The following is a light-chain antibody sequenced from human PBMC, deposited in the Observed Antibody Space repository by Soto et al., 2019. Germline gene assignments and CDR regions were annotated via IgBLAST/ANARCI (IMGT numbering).Light chain of an antibody. Sequence: AIRMTQSPSSISASTGDRVTITCRASQGISSFLAWYQQKPGKAPILLIYAAATLQRGAPSRFSASGSGTDFTLTISRMQSEDFATYCCQQYLSYPYTFGQGTKLEI. J-gene: IGKJ2*01. CDR3: QQYLSYPYT. CDR2: AAA. CDR1: QGISSF. V-gene: IGKV1-8*01.